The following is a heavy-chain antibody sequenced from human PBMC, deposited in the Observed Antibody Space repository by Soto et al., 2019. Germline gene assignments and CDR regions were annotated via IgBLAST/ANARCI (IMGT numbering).Heavy chain of an antibody. D-gene: IGHD3-9*01. CDR3: ARDHYVYDILTGYGYYYGMDV. J-gene: IGHJ6*02. CDR2: IYYSGST. Sequence: SETLSLTCTVSGGSISSGGYYWSWIRQHPGKGLEWIGYIYYSGSTYYNPSLKSRVTISVDTSKNQFSLKLSSVTAADTAVYYCARDHYVYDILTGYGYYYGMDVWGQGTTVT. CDR1: GGSISSGGYY. V-gene: IGHV4-30-4*08.